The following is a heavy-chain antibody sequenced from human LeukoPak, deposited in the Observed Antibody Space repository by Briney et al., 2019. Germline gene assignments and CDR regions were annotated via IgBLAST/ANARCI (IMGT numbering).Heavy chain of an antibody. V-gene: IGHV1-18*01. Sequence: GASVKVSCKASGYTFTSYGISWVRQAPGQGLEWMGWISAHNGNTNYAQKLQGRVTMTTDTSTSTAYMELRSLRSDDTAVYYCARDGIAVAGTNYYYGMDVWGQGTTVTVSS. D-gene: IGHD6-19*01. CDR3: ARDGIAVAGTNYYYGMDV. CDR2: ISAHNGNT. J-gene: IGHJ6*02. CDR1: GYTFTSYG.